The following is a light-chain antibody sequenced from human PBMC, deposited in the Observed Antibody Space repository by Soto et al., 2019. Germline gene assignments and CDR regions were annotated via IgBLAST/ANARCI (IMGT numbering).Light chain of an antibody. J-gene: IGKJ2*01. V-gene: IGKV3-11*01. CDR1: QSISSY. Sequence: EIVLTQSPATLSLSPGERATLSCRASQSISSYLAWFQQKPGQAPRLRIYDASSRATGIPARFSGSGSGTDFTLTISSVESEDSAAYYCQQRYNRYTFGQGTKLEIK. CDR3: QQRYNRYT. CDR2: DAS.